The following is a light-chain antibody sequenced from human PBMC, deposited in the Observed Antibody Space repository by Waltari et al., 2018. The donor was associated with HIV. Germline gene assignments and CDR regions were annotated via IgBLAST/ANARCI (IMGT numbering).Light chain of an antibody. Sequence: QSALTQPASVSGAPGPSITFSRDLHDYEYFSWYQRHPGKAPKVIIYEVSNRPSGLSNRFSGSKSGNTATLTISGLQPEDEADYFCTSYISSSAPVFGRGTKVTVL. J-gene: IGLJ6*01. V-gene: IGLV2-14*01. CDR2: EVS. CDR1: DLHDYEY. CDR3: TSYISSSAPV.